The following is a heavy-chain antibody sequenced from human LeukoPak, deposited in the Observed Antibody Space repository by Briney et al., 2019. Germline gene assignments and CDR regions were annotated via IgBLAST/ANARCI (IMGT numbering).Heavy chain of an antibody. D-gene: IGHD3-10*01. CDR1: GFTFGDYA. CDR2: IRSKAYGGTT. V-gene: IGHV3-49*03. Sequence: GSLRLSCTASGFTFGDYAMSWFRQAPGKGLEWVGFIRSKAYGGTTEYAASVKGRFTISRDDSKSIAYLQMNSLKTEDTAVYYCTRDWGPAYYGSGSYYNGHWGQGTLVTVSS. J-gene: IGHJ4*02. CDR3: TRDWGPAYYGSGSYYNGH.